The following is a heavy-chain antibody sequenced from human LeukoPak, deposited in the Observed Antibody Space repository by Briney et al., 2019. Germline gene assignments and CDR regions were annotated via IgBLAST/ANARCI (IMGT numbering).Heavy chain of an antibody. CDR3: ARDRLHYGEYEKTFDY. J-gene: IGHJ4*02. D-gene: IGHD4-17*01. Sequence: PGGSLRLSCAASGFTSSSYSMNWVRQAPGKGLEWVSYITFSSSIIYYADSVRGRFTISRDNAKNSLYLQMNSLRAEDTAVYYCARDRLHYGEYEKTFDYWGQGTPVTVSS. V-gene: IGHV3-48*01. CDR1: GFTSSSYS. CDR2: ITFSSSII.